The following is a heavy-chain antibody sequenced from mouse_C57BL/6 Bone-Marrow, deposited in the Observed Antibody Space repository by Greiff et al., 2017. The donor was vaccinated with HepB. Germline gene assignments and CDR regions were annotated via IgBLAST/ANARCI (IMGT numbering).Heavy chain of an antibody. CDR1: GFNIKDDY. CDR3: TRHYGNYYYFDY. Sequence: EVKVEESGAELVRPGASVKLSCTASGFNIKDDYMHWVKQRPEQGLEWIGWIDPENGDTEYASKFQGKATITADTSSNTAYLQLSSLTSEDTAVYYCTRHYGNYYYFDYWGQGTTLTVSS. D-gene: IGHD2-1*01. J-gene: IGHJ2*01. V-gene: IGHV14-4*01. CDR2: IDPENGDT.